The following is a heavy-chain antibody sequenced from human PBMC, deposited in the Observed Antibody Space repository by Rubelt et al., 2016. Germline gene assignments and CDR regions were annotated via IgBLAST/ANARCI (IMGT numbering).Heavy chain of an antibody. D-gene: IGHD1-26*01. CDR1: GGSFSGYY. J-gene: IGHJ6*02. CDR3: ARGRMGCHYYYYGMDV. Sequence: QVQLQQWGAGLLKPSETLSLTCAVYGGSFSGYYWSWIRQPPGKGLEWIGEINHSVSTNYNPSLKSQVTMSVEPSKTRFSLRLSCVTAADAAVYYCARGRMGCHYYYYGMDVWGQGTTVTVSS. CDR2: INHSVST. V-gene: IGHV4-34*01.